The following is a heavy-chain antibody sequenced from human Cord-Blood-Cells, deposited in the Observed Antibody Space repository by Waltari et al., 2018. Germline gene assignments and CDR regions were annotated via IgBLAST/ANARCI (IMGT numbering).Heavy chain of an antibody. V-gene: IGHV4-59*11. CDR3: ARGARNWNYPNWFDP. Sequence: QVQLQESGPGLVKPSETLSLTCPVSGGSISSHYWSWIRPPPGKGLEWIGYIYYSGSTNYNPSLKSRVTISVDTSKNQFSLKLSSVTAADTAVYYCARGARNWNYPNWFDPWGQGTLVTVSS. CDR1: GGSISSHY. CDR2: IYYSGST. J-gene: IGHJ5*02. D-gene: IGHD1-7*01.